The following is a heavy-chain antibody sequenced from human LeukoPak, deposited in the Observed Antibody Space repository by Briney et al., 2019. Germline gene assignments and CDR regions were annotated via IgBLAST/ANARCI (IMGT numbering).Heavy chain of an antibody. J-gene: IGHJ5*02. Sequence: PSETLSLTCTVSGGSISSGGYYWSWIRQPPGKGLEWIGYIYYSGSTYYNPSLKSRVTISVDTSKNQFSLRLSSVTAADTAVYYCAREDYGDYVHNWFDPWGQGTLVTVSS. CDR1: GGSISSGGYY. V-gene: IGHV4-30-4*01. CDR2: IYYSGST. CDR3: AREDYGDYVHNWFDP. D-gene: IGHD4-17*01.